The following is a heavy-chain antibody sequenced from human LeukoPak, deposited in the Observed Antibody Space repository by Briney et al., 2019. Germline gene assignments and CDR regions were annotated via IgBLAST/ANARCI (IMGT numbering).Heavy chain of an antibody. Sequence: PGGSLRLSCTASGFIFSAMDWVRQTPGKGLEWVAFLQNDGRDQYYADSVKGRFIISRDISKNTLYLQMNSLKLEDTAVYYCATGVNYAFESWGQGTLVTVSS. V-gene: IGHV3-30*02. CDR3: ATGVNYAFES. D-gene: IGHD3-16*01. CDR1: GFIFSA. CDR2: LQNDGRDQ. J-gene: IGHJ4*02.